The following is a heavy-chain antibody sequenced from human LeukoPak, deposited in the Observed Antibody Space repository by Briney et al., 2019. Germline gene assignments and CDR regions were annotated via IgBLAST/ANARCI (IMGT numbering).Heavy chain of an antibody. D-gene: IGHD6-19*01. J-gene: IGHJ5*02. CDR2: INPNSGGT. Sequence: ASVKVSCKASGGTFSSYAISWVRQAPGQGLEWMGWINPNSGGTNYAQKFQGRVTMTRDTSISTAYMELSRLRSDDTAVYYCARVRYSSGTMFDPWGQGTLVTVSS. CDR1: GGTFSSYA. CDR3: ARVRYSSGTMFDP. V-gene: IGHV1-2*02.